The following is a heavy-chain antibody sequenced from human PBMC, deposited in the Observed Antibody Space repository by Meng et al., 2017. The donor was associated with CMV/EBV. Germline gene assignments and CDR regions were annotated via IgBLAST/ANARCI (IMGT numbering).Heavy chain of an antibody. Sequence: QLPLQELGPGLVKPSETLSRPVSVSGGFFSGFFWTWIRQPAGKGLEWIGRIYSTGGTNYNPSFESRVTISLDGSNNQFSLKLNSVTAADTAIYYCARERGDDSGYNFDSWGQGTLVTSPQ. D-gene: IGHD3-22*01. CDR3: ARERGDDSGYNFDS. V-gene: IGHV4-4*07. CDR1: GGFFSGFF. J-gene: IGHJ4*02. CDR2: IYSTGGT.